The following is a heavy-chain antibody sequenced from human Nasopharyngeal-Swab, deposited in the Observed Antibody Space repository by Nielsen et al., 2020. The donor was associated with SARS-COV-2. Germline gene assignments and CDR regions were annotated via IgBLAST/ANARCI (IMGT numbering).Heavy chain of an antibody. D-gene: IGHD4-17*01. J-gene: IGHJ5*02. CDR1: GGSISSYY. Sequence: GSLRLSCTVSGGSISSYYWSWIRQPPGKGLEWIGYIYYSGSTNYNPSLKSRVTISVDTSKNQFSLKLSSVTAADTAVYYCAGEDYGDYEFWFDPWGQGTLVTVSS. V-gene: IGHV4-59*01. CDR3: AGEDYGDYEFWFDP. CDR2: IYYSGST.